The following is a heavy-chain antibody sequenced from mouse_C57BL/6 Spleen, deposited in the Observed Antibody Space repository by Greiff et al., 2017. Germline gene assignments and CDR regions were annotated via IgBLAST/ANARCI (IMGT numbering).Heavy chain of an antibody. Sequence: VQLKESGPGLVKPSQSLSLTCSVTGYSITSGYYWNWIRQFPGNKLEWMGYISYDGSNNYNPSLKNRISITRDTSKNQFFLKLNSVTTEDTATYYCARKDYDYDVGYFDVWGTGTTVTVSS. D-gene: IGHD2-4*01. CDR2: ISYDGSN. CDR1: GYSITSGYY. V-gene: IGHV3-6*01. J-gene: IGHJ1*03. CDR3: ARKDYDYDVGYFDV.